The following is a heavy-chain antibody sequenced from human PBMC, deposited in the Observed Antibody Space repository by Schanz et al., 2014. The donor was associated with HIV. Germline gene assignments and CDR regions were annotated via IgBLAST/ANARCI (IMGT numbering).Heavy chain of an antibody. CDR1: GFTFSSYG. Sequence: QVQLVESGGGVVQPGRSLRLSCAASGFTFSSYGMHWVRQAPGKGLEWVAGIWYDGSNKYYADSVKGRFTISRDNSKNTLYLQMNSLRSEDTAVYYCARDAASHGYGSTMDVWGQGTTVTVSS. CDR3: ARDAASHGYGSTMDV. D-gene: IGHD3-10*01. J-gene: IGHJ6*02. CDR2: IWYDGSNK. V-gene: IGHV3-33*01.